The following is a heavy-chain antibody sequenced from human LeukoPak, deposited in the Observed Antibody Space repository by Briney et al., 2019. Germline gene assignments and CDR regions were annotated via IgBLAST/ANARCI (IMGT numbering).Heavy chain of an antibody. CDR3: AKGQKWELPLDY. J-gene: IGHJ4*02. CDR2: ISVSGGST. Sequence: GGSLRLSCAASGFAFSSYAMSWARQAPGKGLDWVSAISVSGGSTYYADSVKGRFTISRDNSKNTLCLQMNSLRAEDTAVYYCAKGQKWELPLDYWGQGTLVTVSS. D-gene: IGHD1-26*01. V-gene: IGHV3-23*01. CDR1: GFAFSSYA.